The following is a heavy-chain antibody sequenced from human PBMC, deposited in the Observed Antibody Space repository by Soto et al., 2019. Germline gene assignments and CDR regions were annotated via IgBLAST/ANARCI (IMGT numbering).Heavy chain of an antibody. V-gene: IGHV1-18*01. Sequence: GASVKVSCKASGYTFTSYGISWVRQAPGQGLEWMGWISAYNGNTNYAQKLQGRVTMTTDTSTSTAYMELRSLRSDDTAVYYCAREFRGYSYGYPEKPYYYYYGMDVWGQGTTVTVSS. CDR2: ISAYNGNT. J-gene: IGHJ6*02. CDR1: GYTFTSYG. CDR3: AREFRGYSYGYPEKPYYYYYGMDV. D-gene: IGHD5-18*01.